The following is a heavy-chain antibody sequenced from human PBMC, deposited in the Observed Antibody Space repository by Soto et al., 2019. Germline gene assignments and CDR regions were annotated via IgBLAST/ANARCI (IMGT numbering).Heavy chain of an antibody. CDR2: ISASNGNT. J-gene: IGHJ5*02. CDR1: GYTFTSYG. CDR3: ARVEAAMSGHWFDP. V-gene: IGHV1-18*01. D-gene: IGHD2-2*01. Sequence: QDQLVQSGAEVKKPGSSVKVSCKASGYTFTSYGISWVRQAPGQGLEWMGWISASNGNTNYAQKLQGRVTMTTDTSTSTAYLELRSLRSDDTAVYYCARVEAAMSGHWFDPWGQGTLVTVSS.